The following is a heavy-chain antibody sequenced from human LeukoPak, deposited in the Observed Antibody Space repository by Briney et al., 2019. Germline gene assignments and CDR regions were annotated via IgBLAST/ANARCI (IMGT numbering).Heavy chain of an antibody. Sequence: GGSLRLSCAASGFTFSSYGMHWVRQAPGKGLEWVAVISYDGSNKYYADSVKGRFTISRDNSKNTLYLQMNSLGAEDTAVYYCARHIPRGNNYFDCWGQGTLVTVSS. J-gene: IGHJ4*02. CDR1: GFTFSSYG. D-gene: IGHD1/OR15-1a*01. V-gene: IGHV3-30*03. CDR3: ARHIPRGNNYFDC. CDR2: ISYDGSNK.